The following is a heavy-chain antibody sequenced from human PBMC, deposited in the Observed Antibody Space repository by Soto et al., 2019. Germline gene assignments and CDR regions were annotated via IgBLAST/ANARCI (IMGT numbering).Heavy chain of an antibody. CDR1: GFTFSSYS. D-gene: IGHD4-17*01. J-gene: IGHJ4*01. Sequence: GGSLRLSCAASGFTFSSYSMNWVRQAPGKGLEWVSFISSSTSSIYYADSVKGRFIISRDNAKSSLYLQMNSLRDEDTAVYYCARDLYGDYDFDDWGQGTLVTVSS. CDR3: ARDLYGDYDFDD. CDR2: ISSSTSSI. V-gene: IGHV3-48*02.